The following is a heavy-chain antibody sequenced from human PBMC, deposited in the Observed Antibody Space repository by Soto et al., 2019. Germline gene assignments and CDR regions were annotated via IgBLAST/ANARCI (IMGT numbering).Heavy chain of an antibody. D-gene: IGHD3-22*01. CDR1: GFTFSSYA. Sequence: GGSLRLSCAASGFTFSSYAMSWVRQAPGKGLEWVSAISGSGGSTYYADSVKGRFTISRDNSKNTLYLQMNSLRAEDTAVYYCAKAYYYDSSGYPNAEYFQHWGQGTLVTVSS. V-gene: IGHV3-23*01. CDR3: AKAYYYDSSGYPNAEYFQH. CDR2: ISGSGGST. J-gene: IGHJ1*01.